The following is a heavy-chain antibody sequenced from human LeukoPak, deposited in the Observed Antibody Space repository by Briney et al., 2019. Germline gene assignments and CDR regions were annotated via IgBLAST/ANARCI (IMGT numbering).Heavy chain of an antibody. J-gene: IGHJ4*02. CDR2: IYTSGST. CDR1: GGSMTTYY. Sequence: SETLSLTCTVSGGSMTTYYWSWIRQPAGKGLEWIGRIYTSGSTNYNPSLKSRVTISVDTSKNQFSLKLSSVTAADTAVYYCASGSRFLEWLFDYWGQGTLVTVSS. D-gene: IGHD3-3*01. V-gene: IGHV4-4*07. CDR3: ASGSRFLEWLFDY.